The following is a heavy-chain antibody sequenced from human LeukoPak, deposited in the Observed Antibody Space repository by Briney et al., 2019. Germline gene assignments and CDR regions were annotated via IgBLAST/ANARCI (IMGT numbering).Heavy chain of an antibody. D-gene: IGHD6-13*01. V-gene: IGHV3-74*01. CDR2: INSDGSST. CDR3: ARGRLAGTCVY. Sequence: PGGSLRLACAASGFTFSSYWMHWVRQAAGKGLVWVSRINSDGSSTSYADSVKGRFTISRDNAKNTLYLQMNSLRAEDTAVYYCARGRLAGTCVYWGQGTLVTVSS. CDR1: GFTFSSYW. J-gene: IGHJ4*02.